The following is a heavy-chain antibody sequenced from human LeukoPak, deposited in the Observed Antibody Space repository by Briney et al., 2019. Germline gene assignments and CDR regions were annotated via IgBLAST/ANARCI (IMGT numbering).Heavy chain of an antibody. D-gene: IGHD6-13*01. Sequence: SETLSLTCTVSGGSISSYYWSWIRQPPGKGLEWIGYIYYSGSTNYNPSLKSRVTISVDTSKNQFSLKLSSVTAADTAVYYCTSFSSSWAIDYWGQGTLVTVSS. CDR3: TSFSSSWAIDY. J-gene: IGHJ4*02. V-gene: IGHV4-59*01. CDR2: IYYSGST. CDR1: GGSISSYY.